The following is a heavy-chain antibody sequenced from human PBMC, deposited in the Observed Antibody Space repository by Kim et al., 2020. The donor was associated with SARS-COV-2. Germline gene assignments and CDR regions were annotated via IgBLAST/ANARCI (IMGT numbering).Heavy chain of an antibody. D-gene: IGHD6-6*01. V-gene: IGHV4-34*01. Sequence: NPSLKSRVTISVDTSRNQFSRKLSSVTAADTAVYYCARGVRGYYYGMDVWGQGTTVTVSS. J-gene: IGHJ6*02. CDR3: ARGVRGYYYGMDV.